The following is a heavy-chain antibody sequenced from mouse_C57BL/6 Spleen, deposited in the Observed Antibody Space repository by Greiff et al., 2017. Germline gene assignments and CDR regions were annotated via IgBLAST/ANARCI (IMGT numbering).Heavy chain of an antibody. Sequence: VQLQQPGAELVRPGSSVKLSCKASGYTFTSYWMHWVKQRPRQGLEWIGNIDPSDSETHYNQKFKDKATLTVDKSSSTAYMQLRSLTSEDSAVYYCASGHYITSVGATDYWGQGTTLTVSS. V-gene: IGHV1-52*01. J-gene: IGHJ2*01. CDR3: ASGHYITSVGATDY. D-gene: IGHD1-1*01. CDR1: GYTFTSYW. CDR2: IDPSDSET.